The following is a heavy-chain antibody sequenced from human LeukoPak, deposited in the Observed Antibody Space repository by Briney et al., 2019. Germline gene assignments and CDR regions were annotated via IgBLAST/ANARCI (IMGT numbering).Heavy chain of an antibody. J-gene: IGHJ5*02. CDR1: GYSFTSYW. CDR3: ARGRKVRGVILPIWFDP. D-gene: IGHD3-10*01. V-gene: IGHV5-51*01. CDR2: IYPGDSDT. Sequence: GESLKISCKGSGYSFTSYWIGCVRQMPGKGLEWMGIIYPGDSDTRYSPSFQGQVTISADKSISTAYLQWSSLKASDTAMYYCARGRKVRGVILPIWFDPWGQGTLVTVSS.